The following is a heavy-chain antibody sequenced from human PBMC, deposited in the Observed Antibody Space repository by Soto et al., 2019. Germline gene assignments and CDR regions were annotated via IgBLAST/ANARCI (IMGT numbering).Heavy chain of an antibody. J-gene: IGHJ2*01. CDR2: NLPLFNIS. CDR1: GGAFSSYA. Sequence: QVQLVQAGAEVKKPGSSVKVSCKASGGAFSSYAISWVRQAPGQGLEWMGGNLPLFNISNYAQKFQGRVTITADEPTSTAYLDLSNLTSEDTAVYYCARRRLGYGSWYFDPWGRGTLITVSS. D-gene: IGHD3-10*01. V-gene: IGHV1-69*01. CDR3: ARRRLGYGSWYFDP.